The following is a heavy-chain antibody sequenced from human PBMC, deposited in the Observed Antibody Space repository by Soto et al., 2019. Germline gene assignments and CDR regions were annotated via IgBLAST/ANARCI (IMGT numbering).Heavy chain of an antibody. CDR1: GFTFSSYS. Sequence: EVHLVESGGGLVQPGGSLRLSCAASGFTFSSYSLNWVRQAPGKGLEWVSYITCSGTTVYYADPVRGRFTISRDNATNSLYLQMTSLRDDATAVYYSARGSSNSAYYFAFWGQGSLVPVSS. J-gene: IGHJ4*02. V-gene: IGHV3-48*02. CDR2: ITCSGTTV. D-gene: IGHD6-13*01. CDR3: ARGSSNSAYYFAF.